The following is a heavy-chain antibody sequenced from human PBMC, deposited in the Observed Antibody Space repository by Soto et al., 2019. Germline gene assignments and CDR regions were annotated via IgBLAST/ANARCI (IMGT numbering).Heavy chain of an antibody. Sequence: VSGPTLVNPTQTLTLTCTFSGLSLSTSGVGVGWIRQPPGKALEWLALIYWNDDKRYSPSLTSRLTITKHTSKNQVVLTMTNMDPVETATFYCAHRPREYSSSWPRSDYWGQGTLVTVSS. CDR1: GLSLSTSGVG. V-gene: IGHV2-5*01. D-gene: IGHD6-13*01. CDR3: AHRPREYSSSWPRSDY. J-gene: IGHJ4*02. CDR2: IYWNDDK.